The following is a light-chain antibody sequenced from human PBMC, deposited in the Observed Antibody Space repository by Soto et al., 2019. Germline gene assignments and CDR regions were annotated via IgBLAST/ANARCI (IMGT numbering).Light chain of an antibody. V-gene: IGKV3-20*01. CDR3: XXXVSWT. J-gene: IGKJ1*01. CDR1: QTISSNY. Sequence: EIVLTQSPGTLSVSPGXRATLXCRASQTISSNYLAWYQQKPGQAPSLLIYGTSSRATGIPDRFSGSGSGTDFTLTXSXLXXXXXXXXXXXXXVSWTFGQGTKVEIK. CDR2: GTS.